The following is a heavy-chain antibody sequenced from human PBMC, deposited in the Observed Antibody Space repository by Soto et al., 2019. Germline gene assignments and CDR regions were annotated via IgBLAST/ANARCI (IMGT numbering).Heavy chain of an antibody. D-gene: IGHD1-7*01. Sequence: GGSLRLSCAASGFTFSSYAMHWVRQAPGKGLEWVAVISYDGSNKYYADSVKGRFTISRDNSKNTLYLQMNSLRAEDTAVYYCARDRTGTSAGGMDVWGPGTTVTVSS. V-gene: IGHV3-30-3*01. CDR1: GFTFSSYA. CDR2: ISYDGSNK. J-gene: IGHJ6*02. CDR3: ARDRTGTSAGGMDV.